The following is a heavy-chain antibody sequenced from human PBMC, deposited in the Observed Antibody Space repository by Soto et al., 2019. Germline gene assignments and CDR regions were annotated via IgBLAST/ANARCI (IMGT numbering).Heavy chain of an antibody. V-gene: IGHV3-30-3*01. Sequence: PGGSLRLSCAASGFSFSISPMHWVRQAPGKGPEWVALISYDGTNKFYADSVKGRFTISRDNSKSTLYLQVDSLRPEDAAVYYCARDPTTYGGQHWAFNYFDSWGQGTMVTVYS. J-gene: IGHJ4*02. CDR2: ISYDGTNK. CDR3: ARDPTTYGGQHWAFNYFDS. CDR1: GFSFSISP. D-gene: IGHD4-17*01.